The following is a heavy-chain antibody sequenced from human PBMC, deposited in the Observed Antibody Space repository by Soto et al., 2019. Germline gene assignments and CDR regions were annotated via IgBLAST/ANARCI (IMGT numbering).Heavy chain of an antibody. CDR1: GGSFSGYY. Sequence: PSETLSLTCAVYGGSFSGYYWSWIRQPPGKWLEWIGEINHSGSTNYNPSLKSRVTISVDTSKNQFSLKLSSVTAADTAVYYCARGDYDILTGYRSPRYYYYGMDVWGQGXTVTVYS. CDR3: ARGDYDILTGYRSPRYYYYGMDV. CDR2: INHSGST. D-gene: IGHD3-9*01. J-gene: IGHJ6*02. V-gene: IGHV4-34*01.